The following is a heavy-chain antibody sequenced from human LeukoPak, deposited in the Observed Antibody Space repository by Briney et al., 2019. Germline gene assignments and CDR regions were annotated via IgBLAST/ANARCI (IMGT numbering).Heavy chain of an antibody. Sequence: ASVKVSCKASGYTFNGYYKHWVRQAPGQGLEWMGWINPNSGGTNYAQKFQGRVTMTRDTSISAAYMELSRLRSDDTAMYYCARSSGWKYNIDYWGQGTLVTVSS. V-gene: IGHV1-2*02. CDR3: ARSSGWKYNIDY. J-gene: IGHJ4*02. CDR1: GYTFNGYY. D-gene: IGHD6-19*01. CDR2: INPNSGGT.